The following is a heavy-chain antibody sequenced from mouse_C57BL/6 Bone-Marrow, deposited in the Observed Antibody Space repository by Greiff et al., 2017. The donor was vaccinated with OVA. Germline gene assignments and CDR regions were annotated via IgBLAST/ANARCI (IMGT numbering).Heavy chain of an antibody. V-gene: IGHV5-4*01. Sequence: DVQLVESGGGLVKPGGSLKLSCAASGFTFSSYAMSWVRQTPEKRLEWVANISDGGSYTYYPDNVKGRFTISRDNAKNNLDLQMSQMKSEDTAMYYCARGSNPFDYWGQGTTLTVSS. D-gene: IGHD2-5*01. CDR2: ISDGGSYT. CDR3: ARGSNPFDY. J-gene: IGHJ2*01. CDR1: GFTFSSYA.